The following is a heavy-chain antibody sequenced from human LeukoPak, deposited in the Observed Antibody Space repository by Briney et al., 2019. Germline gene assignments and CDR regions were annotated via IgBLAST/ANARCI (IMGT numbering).Heavy chain of an antibody. CDR3: ATDMIAVAGFPRDY. CDR2: FDPENGET. Sequence: ASVTVSCKVSGYTLTELSMHWVRQAPGKGLEWMGGFDPENGETIYAQKFQGRVTMTEDTSTDTAYMELSSLRSEDTAVYYCATDMIAVAGFPRDYWGQGTLVTVSS. V-gene: IGHV1-24*01. D-gene: IGHD6-19*01. J-gene: IGHJ4*02. CDR1: GYTLTELS.